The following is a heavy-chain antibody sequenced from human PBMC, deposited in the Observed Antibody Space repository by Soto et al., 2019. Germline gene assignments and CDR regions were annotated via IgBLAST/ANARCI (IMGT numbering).Heavy chain of an antibody. J-gene: IGHJ4*02. CDR2: INSDGSST. V-gene: IGHV3-74*01. Sequence: SLRLSCAASGFTFSSYWMHWVRQAPGKGLVWVSRINSDGSSTSYADSVKGRFTISRDNAKNTLYLQMNSLRAEDTAVYYCARVSRYSSSWYSYSIFDYWGQGTLVTVSS. CDR3: ARVSRYSSSWYSYSIFDY. D-gene: IGHD6-13*01. CDR1: GFTFSSYW.